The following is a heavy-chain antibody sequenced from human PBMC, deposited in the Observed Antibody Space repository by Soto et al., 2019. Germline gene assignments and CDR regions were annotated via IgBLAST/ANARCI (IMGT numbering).Heavy chain of an antibody. CDR1: GFSLTSPGMR. CDR2: IERDDDDK. D-gene: IGHD1-20*01. CDR3: ARSIRGPRRFNGMDV. Sequence: ASGPTLVNPTETLTLTCTFSGFSLTSPGMRVSWIRQPPGKALEWLALIERDDDDKYYSTSLKTRLTISKDTRKNQVVLTMANMDPADTGTYYCARSIRGPRRFNGMDVWGQGTTVTVSS. J-gene: IGHJ6*02. V-gene: IGHV2-70*13.